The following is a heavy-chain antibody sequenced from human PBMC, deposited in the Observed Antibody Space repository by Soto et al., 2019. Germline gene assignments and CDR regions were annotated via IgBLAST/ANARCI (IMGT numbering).Heavy chain of an antibody. CDR3: TRQQLFFDY. J-gene: IGHJ4*02. D-gene: IGHD6-13*01. CDR2: IRGKPYGGTT. V-gene: IGHV3-49*04. Sequence: RRLSCTASGFTNGDYAMTWVRQAPGKGLEWVGFIRGKPYGGTTEYAASVKGRFSISRDDSKSIAYLQMNRLKTEDTGVYYCTRQQLFFDYWGQGTQVTVSS. CDR1: GFTNGDYA.